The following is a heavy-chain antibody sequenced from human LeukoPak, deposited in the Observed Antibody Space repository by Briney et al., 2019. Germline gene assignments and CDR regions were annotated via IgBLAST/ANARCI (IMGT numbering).Heavy chain of an antibody. D-gene: IGHD6-19*01. CDR3: ATTRTGWPEFFHH. V-gene: IGHV4-59*01. Sequence: SETLSLTCTVSGGSISSYYWSWIRQPPGKGLEWIGYIYYSGSTNYNPSLKSRVTILVDTSKNQFSLKLSSVTAADTAVYYCATTRTGWPEFFHHWGQGTLVTVSS. CDR1: GGSISSYY. CDR2: IYYSGST. J-gene: IGHJ1*01.